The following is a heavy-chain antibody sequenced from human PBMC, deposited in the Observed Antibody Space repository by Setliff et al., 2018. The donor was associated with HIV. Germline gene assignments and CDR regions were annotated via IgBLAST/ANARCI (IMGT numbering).Heavy chain of an antibody. V-gene: IGHV3-48*04. D-gene: IGHD7-27*01. J-gene: IGHJ4*02. CDR1: GFTLSTYS. Sequence: GSLRLSCVASGFTLSTYSMNWVRQAPGKGLEWVSYISSSGSTIYYADSVKGRFTISRDNAKNSLYLQMNSLRAEDTAVYYCVRDLNWGFDYWGQGTLVTVSS. CDR2: ISSSGSTI. CDR3: VRDLNWGFDY.